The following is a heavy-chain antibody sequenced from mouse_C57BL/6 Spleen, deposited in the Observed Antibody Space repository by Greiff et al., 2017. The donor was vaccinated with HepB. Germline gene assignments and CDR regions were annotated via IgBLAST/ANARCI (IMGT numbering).Heavy chain of an antibody. V-gene: IGHV14-4*01. D-gene: IGHD1-2*01. CDR1: GFNIKDDY. J-gene: IGHJ1*03. CDR3: AREENYYGRWFDV. Sequence: EVKLQESGAELVRPGASVKLSCTASGFNIKDDYMHWVKQRPEQGLEWIGWIDPENGDTEYASKFQGKATLTVDTSSSTAYMQLSSLTSEDSAVYYCAREENYYGRWFDVWGTGTTVTVSS. CDR2: IDPENGDT.